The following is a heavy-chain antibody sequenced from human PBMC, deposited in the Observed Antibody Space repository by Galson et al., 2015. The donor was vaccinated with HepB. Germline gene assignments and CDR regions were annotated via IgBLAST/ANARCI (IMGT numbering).Heavy chain of an antibody. J-gene: IGHJ4*02. CDR1: GFTFSSYG. Sequence: SLRLSCAASGFTFSSYGMHWVRQAPGKGLEWVAVIWYDGSNKYYADSVKGRFTISRDNSKNTLYLQMNSLRAEDTAVYYCARDGCGGDCKSFDYWGQGTLVTVSS. CDR2: IWYDGSNK. V-gene: IGHV3-33*08. D-gene: IGHD2-21*02. CDR3: ARDGCGGDCKSFDY.